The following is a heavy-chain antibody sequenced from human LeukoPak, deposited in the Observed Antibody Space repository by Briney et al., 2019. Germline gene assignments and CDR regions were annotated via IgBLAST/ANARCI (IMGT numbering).Heavy chain of an antibody. Sequence: SETLSLTCTVSGGSISSSSYYWGWIRQPPGEGLEWIGSIYYSGSTYYNPSLKSRVTISVDTSKNQFSLKLSSVTAADTAVYYCARAILSGWYPNWFDPWGQGTLVTVSS. CDR1: GGSISSSSYY. CDR2: IYYSGST. D-gene: IGHD6-19*01. J-gene: IGHJ5*02. CDR3: ARAILSGWYPNWFDP. V-gene: IGHV4-39*07.